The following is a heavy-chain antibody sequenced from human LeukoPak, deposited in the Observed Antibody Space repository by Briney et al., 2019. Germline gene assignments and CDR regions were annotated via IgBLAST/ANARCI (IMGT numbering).Heavy chain of an antibody. CDR2: ISGYNGKT. J-gene: IGHJ4*02. Sequence: GASVKVSCKASGYTFNTYGITWVRQAPGQGLEWMGWISGYNGKTKYAQNLQDRVTMTTDTSTTTAYMELRSLRSDDTAVYYCARGSIAARPSIDYWGQGTLVTVSS. CDR1: GYTFNTYG. D-gene: IGHD6-6*01. V-gene: IGHV1-18*01. CDR3: ARGSIAARPSIDY.